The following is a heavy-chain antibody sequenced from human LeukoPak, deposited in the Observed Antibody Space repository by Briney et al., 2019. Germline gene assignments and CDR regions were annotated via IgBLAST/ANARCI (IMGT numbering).Heavy chain of an antibody. Sequence: ASVKVSCKASGGTFSSYAISWVRQAPGQGLEWMGGIIPIFGTANYAQKFQGRVTITADESTSTAYMELSSLRSEDTAVYYCARDHRSGGSCYSVLGLPRNWGQGTLVTVSS. CDR3: ARDHRSGGSCYSVLGLPRN. CDR1: GGTFSSYA. CDR2: IIPIFGTA. D-gene: IGHD2-15*01. J-gene: IGHJ4*02. V-gene: IGHV1-69*13.